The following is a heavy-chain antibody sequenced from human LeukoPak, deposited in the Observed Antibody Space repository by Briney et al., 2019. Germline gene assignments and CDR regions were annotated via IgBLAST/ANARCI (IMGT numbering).Heavy chain of an antibody. D-gene: IGHD6-19*01. V-gene: IGHV4-61*01. CDR1: GGSFSSGSYY. CDR3: ARIEVAVDAFDI. J-gene: IGHJ3*02. Sequence: PSETLSLTCTVSGGSFSSGSYYWSWIRQPPGKGLEWIGYIYYSGSTNYNPSLKSRVTTSVDTSKNQFSLKLSSVTAADTAVYYCARIEVAVDAFDIWGQGTMVTVSS. CDR2: IYYSGST.